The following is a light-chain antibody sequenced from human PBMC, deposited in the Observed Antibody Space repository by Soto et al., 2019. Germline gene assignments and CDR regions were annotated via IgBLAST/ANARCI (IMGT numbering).Light chain of an antibody. Sequence: DIQMTHSPATRSAFVGDIISITCRASQGISSYLAWYQQKQGKAPKRLIYDASNLQSGVPSRFSGSGYGTEFNLTISSLQTEDFATYSCLQHYSYPWTFGQGTKVDIK. CDR1: QGISSY. CDR2: DAS. J-gene: IGKJ1*01. V-gene: IGKV1-9*01. CDR3: LQHYSYPWT.